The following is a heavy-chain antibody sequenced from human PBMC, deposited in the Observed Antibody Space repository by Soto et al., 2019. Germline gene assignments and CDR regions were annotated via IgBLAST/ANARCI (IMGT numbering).Heavy chain of an antibody. Sequence: QVQLVQSGAEVKKPGASVKVSCKASGYTFTSYAMHWVRQAPGQRLEWMGWINAGNGNTKYSQKFKGRVTITRDTSASTAYMKLSSLRSEDTAVYYCSRSITMVRGIYYWGQGTLVTVSS. CDR3: SRSITMVRGIYY. CDR1: GYTFTSYA. V-gene: IGHV1-3*01. J-gene: IGHJ4*02. CDR2: INAGNGNT. D-gene: IGHD3-10*01.